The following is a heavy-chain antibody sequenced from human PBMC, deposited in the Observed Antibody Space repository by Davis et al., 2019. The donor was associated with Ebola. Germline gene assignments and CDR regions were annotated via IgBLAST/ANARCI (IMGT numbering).Heavy chain of an antibody. Sequence: GGSLRLSCAASGFTFSSYSMNWVRQAPGKGLEWVSYISSSGSTIYYADSVKGRFTISRDNAKNSLYLQMNSLRAEDTAVYYCARDFWVLGIVVTAGFGWGQGTLVTVSS. CDR1: GFTFSSYS. V-gene: IGHV3-48*04. D-gene: IGHD2-21*01. CDR2: ISSSGSTI. CDR3: ARDFWVLGIVVTAGFG. J-gene: IGHJ4*02.